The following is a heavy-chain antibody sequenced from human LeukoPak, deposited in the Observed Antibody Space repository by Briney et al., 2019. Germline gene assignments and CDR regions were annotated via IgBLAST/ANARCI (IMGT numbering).Heavy chain of an antibody. V-gene: IGHV3-30*04. Sequence: PGGSLRVSCAASGFTFSNNVIHWVRQAPGKGLEWVAMISYDGSDKYYADSVKGRFTISRDNSKNTLYLQMTSLRAEDTAVYYCARDLYGSRSERCGMDVWGKGTTVTVST. J-gene: IGHJ6*04. CDR1: GFTFSNNV. CDR2: ISYDGSDK. CDR3: ARDLYGSRSERCGMDV. D-gene: IGHD3-10*01.